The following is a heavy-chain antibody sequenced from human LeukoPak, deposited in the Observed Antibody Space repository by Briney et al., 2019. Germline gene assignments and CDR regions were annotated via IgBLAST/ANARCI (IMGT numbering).Heavy chain of an antibody. V-gene: IGHV3-7*05. D-gene: IGHD6-13*01. CDR1: GFTFSTYW. CDR2: IKEDGSEE. J-gene: IGHJ6*02. CDR3: ARDPYSRSWSYGMDV. Sequence: GRTLRLSCTASGFTFSTYWMSWVRQTPEKGLEWVANIKEDGSEEVYVDSVKGRFTISRDNAKSSLYLQMNSLRTEDTAVYYCARDPYSRSWSYGMDVWGQGTTVTVSS.